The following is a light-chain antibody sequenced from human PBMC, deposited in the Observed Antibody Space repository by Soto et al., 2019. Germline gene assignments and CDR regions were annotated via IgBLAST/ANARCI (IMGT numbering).Light chain of an antibody. V-gene: IGKV3-20*01. J-gene: IGKJ2*01. CDR3: QHYGTSALYT. CDR2: AAS. CDR1: QTVSSAY. Sequence: EIVLTQSPGTLSLSPGERATLSCRASQTVSSAYLAWYQQKPGQPPRLLIYAASNRATGISDRFSGSGSGTDFTLTISRLEPEDFAVYYCQHYGTSALYTFGQGTKLEIK.